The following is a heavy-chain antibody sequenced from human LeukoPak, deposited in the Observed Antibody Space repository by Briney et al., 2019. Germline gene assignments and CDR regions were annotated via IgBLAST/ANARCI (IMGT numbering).Heavy chain of an antibody. CDR1: GGSFSGYY. CDR3: GRHAGGWLRRQALDY. D-gene: IGHD5-12*01. CDR2: INHSGST. V-gene: IGHV4-34*01. J-gene: IGHJ4*02. Sequence: PSETLSLTCAVYGGSFSGYYWSWIRQPPGKGLEWIGEINHSGSTNYNPSLKSRVTISVDTSKNQFSLKLSSVTAADTAVYYCGRHAGGWLRRQALDYGAQGTRVTVSS.